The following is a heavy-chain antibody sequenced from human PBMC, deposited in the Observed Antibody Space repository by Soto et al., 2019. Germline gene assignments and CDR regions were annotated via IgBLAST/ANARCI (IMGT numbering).Heavy chain of an antibody. J-gene: IGHJ5*02. Sequence: QITLKESGPTLVKPTQPLTLTCTFPVFSLSTSGVNVCLFRQPPGKALECLALIYWDDEKRYSPSLQNSLTVTKDTSRNQVVLTMTNMDPVDTANYYCAHRRLYCGSTTCHKNTNDLVAWGQGTLVTVSS. CDR3: AHRRLYCGSTTCHKNTNDLVA. CDR1: VFSLSTSGVN. D-gene: IGHD2-2*01. CDR2: IYWDDEK. V-gene: IGHV2-5*02.